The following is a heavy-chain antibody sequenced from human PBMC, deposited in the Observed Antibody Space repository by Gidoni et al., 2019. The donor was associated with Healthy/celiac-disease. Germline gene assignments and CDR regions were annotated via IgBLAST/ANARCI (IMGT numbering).Heavy chain of an antibody. D-gene: IGHD6-6*01. CDR3: ARIRGWRIAAPLGYFDY. CDR2: IDWDDDK. CDR1: GFSLSTSGMC. J-gene: IGHJ4*02. Sequence: QLTFRASGPALVKPTQTLTLTCPFSGFSLSTSGMCVSWIRQPPGKALEWLALIDWDDDKYYSTSLKTRLTISKDTSKNQVVLTMTNMDPVDTATYYCARIRGWRIAAPLGYFDYWGQGTLVTVSS. V-gene: IGHV2-70*01.